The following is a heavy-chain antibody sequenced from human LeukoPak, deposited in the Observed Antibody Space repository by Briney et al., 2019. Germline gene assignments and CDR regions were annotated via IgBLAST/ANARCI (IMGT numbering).Heavy chain of an antibody. D-gene: IGHD3-3*01. J-gene: IGHJ6*03. CDR1: GFTFSSYA. CDR2: ISGSGGST. V-gene: IGHV3-23*01. Sequence: GGSLRLSCAASGFTFSSYAMGWVRQAPGKGLEWVSAISGSGGSTYYADSVKGRFTISRDNSKNTLYLQMNSLRAEDTAVYYCAKGLKYYDFWSGYPLYMDVWGKGTTVTVSS. CDR3: AKGLKYYDFWSGYPLYMDV.